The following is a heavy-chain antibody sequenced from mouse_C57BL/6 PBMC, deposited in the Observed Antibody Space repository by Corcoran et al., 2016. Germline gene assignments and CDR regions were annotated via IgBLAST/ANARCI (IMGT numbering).Heavy chain of an antibody. D-gene: IGHD1-1*01. V-gene: IGHV1-9*01. CDR3: ARSTTVVASDY. CDR1: CSTFTGYW. Sequence: VQLQQSGAELMKPGASVRLSCKAPCSTFTGYWIAWVKLRPGHGLEWIGELLPGSGSTNYNEKFKGKATFTADTSSNTAYMQLSSLTTEDSAIYYCARSTTVVASDYWGQGTTLTVSS. CDR2: LLPGSGST. J-gene: IGHJ2*01.